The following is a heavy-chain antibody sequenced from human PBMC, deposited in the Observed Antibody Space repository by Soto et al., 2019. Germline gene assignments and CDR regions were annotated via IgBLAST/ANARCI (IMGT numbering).Heavy chain of an antibody. D-gene: IGHD1-26*01. Sequence: SETLSLTCTVSGGSISSYYWSWIRQPPGKGLEWIGYIYYSGSTNYNPSLKSRVTISVDTSKNQFSLKLSSVTAADTAVYYCARGVRGSYYAFDIWGQGTMVTVSS. CDR3: ARGVRGSYYAFDI. J-gene: IGHJ3*02. CDR2: IYYSGST. CDR1: GGSISSYY. V-gene: IGHV4-59*01.